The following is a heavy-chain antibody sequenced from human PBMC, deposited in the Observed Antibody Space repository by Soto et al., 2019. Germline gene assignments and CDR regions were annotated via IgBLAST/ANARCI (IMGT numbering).Heavy chain of an antibody. CDR1: GGSISSGGYS. CDR3: ASIQLWSPYYYYGMDV. Sequence: SETLSLTCAVSGGSISSGGYSWSWTRQPPGKGLEWIGYIYHSGSTYYNPSLKSRVTISVDRSKNQFSLKLSSVTAADTAVYYCASIQLWSPYYYYGMDVWGQGTTVTVS. CDR2: IYHSGST. V-gene: IGHV4-30-2*01. J-gene: IGHJ6*02. D-gene: IGHD5-18*01.